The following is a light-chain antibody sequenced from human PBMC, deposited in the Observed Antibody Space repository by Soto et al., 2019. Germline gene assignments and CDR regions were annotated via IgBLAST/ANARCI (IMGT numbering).Light chain of an antibody. Sequence: QSVLTQPPSASGTPGQRVTISCSGSRSNIGSNRVNWYQQLPRTAPKLLIHSNNQRPSGVPDRFYGSKSGTSASLAISGLQSEDEADYYCAALDDSLNGWVFGGGTKVTVL. CDR2: SNN. CDR3: AALDDSLNGWV. V-gene: IGLV1-44*01. CDR1: RSNIGSNR. J-gene: IGLJ3*02.